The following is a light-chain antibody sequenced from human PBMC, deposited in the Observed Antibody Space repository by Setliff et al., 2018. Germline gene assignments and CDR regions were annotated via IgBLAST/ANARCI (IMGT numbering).Light chain of an antibody. Sequence: QSALTQPRSVSGSPGQSVTISCTGTSSDVGGYNYVSWYQQRPGKAPKLMIYDVSKRPSGVPDRFSGSKSGNTASLTIPGLQAEDEADYYCCSYAGSYTYVFGTGTKGTVL. CDR1: SSDVGGYNY. CDR2: DVS. J-gene: IGLJ1*01. V-gene: IGLV2-11*01. CDR3: CSYAGSYTYV.